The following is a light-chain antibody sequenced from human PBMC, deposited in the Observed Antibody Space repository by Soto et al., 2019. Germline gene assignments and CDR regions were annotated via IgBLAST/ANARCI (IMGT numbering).Light chain of an antibody. J-gene: IGKJ2*01. Sequence: EIVMTQSPATLSVSPGERISLSCWASQSISTDLAWYQQKPGQAPMLLIYDASTRATDIPARFTGSGSGTDFTLTVSSLQSEDFAVYYCQQYHIWPYTFGQGTKL. V-gene: IGKV3-15*01. CDR1: QSISTD. CDR3: QQYHIWPYT. CDR2: DAS.